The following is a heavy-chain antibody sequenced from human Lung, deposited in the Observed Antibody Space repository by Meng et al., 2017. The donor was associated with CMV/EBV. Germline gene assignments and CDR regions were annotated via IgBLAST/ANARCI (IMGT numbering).Heavy chain of an antibody. J-gene: IGHJ4*02. CDR2: ISDSGDAK. CDR3: ARFVKDTSTWYSNYVDH. Sequence: GGSLRLXCAASGFTFSDYYMSWIRQAPGKGLEWVSYISDSGDAKFYGDSVKGRFTISRDNAKRSIFLQLNSLRADDTAVYYCARFVKDTSTWYSNYVDHWGQGTLVTVSS. CDR1: GFTFSDYY. V-gene: IGHV3-11*04. D-gene: IGHD1-1*01.